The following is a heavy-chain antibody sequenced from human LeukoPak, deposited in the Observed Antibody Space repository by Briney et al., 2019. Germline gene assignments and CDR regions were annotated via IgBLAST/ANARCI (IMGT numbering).Heavy chain of an antibody. CDR2: IYYSGST. CDR1: GGSISSGGYY. V-gene: IGHV4-31*03. Sequence: SQTLSLTCTVSGGSISSGGYYWSWIRRHRGKGLEWIGYIYYSGSTYYNPSLKSRVTISVDTSKNQFSLKLSSVTAADTAVYYCARVLDILTGPNPINWFDPWGQGTLVTVSS. D-gene: IGHD3-9*01. J-gene: IGHJ5*02. CDR3: ARVLDILTGPNPINWFDP.